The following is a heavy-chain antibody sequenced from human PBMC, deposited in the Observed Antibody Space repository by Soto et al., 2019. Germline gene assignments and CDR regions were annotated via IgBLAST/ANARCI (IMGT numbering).Heavy chain of an antibody. CDR2: INGYTGNT. D-gene: IGHD3-16*01. CDR1: GYTFTSYG. CDR3: ARSWVTGKGGMDV. J-gene: IGHJ6*01. V-gene: IGHV1-18*01. Sequence: QVQLVQSGAEVKKPGASVKVSCKASGYTFTSYGFSWVRQAPGQGLEWMGWINGYTGNTHYAQKFQGRVTMTTDTSTSTAYMEQWTLISDDTAVYYCARSWVTGKGGMDVWGQGTTVTVSS.